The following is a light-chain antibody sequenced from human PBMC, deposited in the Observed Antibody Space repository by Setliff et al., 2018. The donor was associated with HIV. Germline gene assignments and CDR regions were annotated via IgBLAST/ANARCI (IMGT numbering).Light chain of an antibody. J-gene: IGLJ1*01. V-gene: IGLV1-44*01. CDR1: SSNIGRNT. CDR2: SNN. CDR3: GAWGGSLDACV. Sequence: QSALTQPPSASGTPGQKFTLSCSGGSSNIGRNTVNWYQQVPGMAPKLLIYSNNQRPSGVPDRFSGSKSGTSASLAISGLQSEDEADYYCGAWGGSLDACVFGTGTKVTVL.